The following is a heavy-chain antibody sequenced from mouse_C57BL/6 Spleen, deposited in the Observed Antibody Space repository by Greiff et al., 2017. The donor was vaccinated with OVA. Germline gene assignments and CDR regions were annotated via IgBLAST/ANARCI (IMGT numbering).Heavy chain of an antibody. V-gene: IGHV5-4*03. Sequence: EVMLVESGGGLVKPGGSLKLSCAASGFTFSSYAMSWVRQTPEKRLEWVATISDGGSYTYYPDNVKGRFTISRDNAKNNLYLQMSHLKSEDTAMYYCARAPYGSYWYFDVWGTGTTVTVSS. J-gene: IGHJ1*03. CDR1: GFTFSSYA. CDR2: ISDGGSYT. D-gene: IGHD1-1*01. CDR3: ARAPYGSYWYFDV.